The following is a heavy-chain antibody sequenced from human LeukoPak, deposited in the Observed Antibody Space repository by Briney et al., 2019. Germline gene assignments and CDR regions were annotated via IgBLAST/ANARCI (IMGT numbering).Heavy chain of an antibody. J-gene: IGHJ3*02. CDR3: ARRFVGRAFDI. V-gene: IGHV4-38-2*02. Sequence: SETLSLTCTVSDYSIRSDYYWGWIRQPPGKGLEWIGEINHSGSTNYNPSLKSRVTISVDTSKNQFSLKLSSVTAADTAVYYCARRFVGRAFDIWGQGTMVTVSS. CDR2: INHSGST. D-gene: IGHD1-26*01. CDR1: DYSIRSDYY.